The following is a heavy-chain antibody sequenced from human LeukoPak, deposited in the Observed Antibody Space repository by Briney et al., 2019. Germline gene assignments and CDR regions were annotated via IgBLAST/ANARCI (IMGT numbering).Heavy chain of an antibody. J-gene: IGHJ4*02. CDR2: INVDGSVK. CDR3: VRDLILVDTPGDDFDY. D-gene: IGHD4-23*01. V-gene: IGHV3-74*01. CDR1: GFTFSNYW. Sequence: EGSLRLSCAASGFTFSNYWMHWVRQVPGRGLVWVSRINVDGSVKSYADSVKGRFTISRDNAKNTVSLQMNSLRAEDTAVYYCVRDLILVDTPGDDFDYWGQGALVTVSS.